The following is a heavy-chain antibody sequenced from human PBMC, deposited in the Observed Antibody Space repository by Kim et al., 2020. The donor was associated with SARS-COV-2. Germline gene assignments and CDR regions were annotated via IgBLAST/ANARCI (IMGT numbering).Heavy chain of an antibody. CDR3: AKSAQLTKTRCFDL. CDR2: ISDRSIYI. V-gene: IGHV3-23*01. Sequence: GGSLRLSCAASGFPFSTYSMNWVRQAPGKGPEWVSSISDRSIYIFYADSVRGRFTVSRDNSKNTVYLQMNSLRAEDSAVYYCAKSAQLTKTRCFDLWGQGTLVTVSA. J-gene: IGHJ4*02. CDR1: GFPFSTYS. D-gene: IGHD1-1*01.